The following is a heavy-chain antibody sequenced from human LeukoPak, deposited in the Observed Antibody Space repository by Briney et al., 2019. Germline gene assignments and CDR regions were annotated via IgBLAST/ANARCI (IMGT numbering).Heavy chain of an antibody. CDR1: GFTFSSHA. D-gene: IGHD4-23*01. Sequence: GGSLRLSCAGFGFTFSSHAMSWVRHAPGKGLEWVSAISGSGGSTYYADSVKGRFTISRDNSKNTLYLQMNSLRAEDTAVYYCANLLRWEPYWGQGTLITVSS. V-gene: IGHV3-23*01. CDR2: ISGSGGST. J-gene: IGHJ4*02. CDR3: ANLLRWEPY.